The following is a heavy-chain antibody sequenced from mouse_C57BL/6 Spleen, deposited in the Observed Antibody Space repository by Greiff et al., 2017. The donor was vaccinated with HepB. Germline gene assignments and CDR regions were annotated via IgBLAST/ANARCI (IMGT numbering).Heavy chain of an antibody. Sequence: EVQLQQSGAELVKPGASVKLSCTASGFNIKDYYMHWVKQRTEQGLEWIGRIDPEDGENKYAPKFQGKATITADTSSNTAYLQLSSLTSEDSAVYYCARIYGSSSFAYWGQGTLVTVSA. D-gene: IGHD1-1*01. V-gene: IGHV14-2*01. CDR1: GFNIKDYY. CDR3: ARIYGSSSFAY. J-gene: IGHJ3*01. CDR2: IDPEDGEN.